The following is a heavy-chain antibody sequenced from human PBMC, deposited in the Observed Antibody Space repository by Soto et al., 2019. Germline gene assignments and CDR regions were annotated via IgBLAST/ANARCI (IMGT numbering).Heavy chain of an antibody. CDR1: CGSISSFY. V-gene: IGHV4-59*01. J-gene: IGHJ4*02. Sequence: SETLSLTCPFSCGSISSFYLSLIRQPPGKGLEWIGYIYYSGSTNYNPSLKSRVTISVDTSKNQFSLNLSSMTAADTAVYYCARMVRGVIPNYWGQGTLVTVSS. CDR2: IYYSGST. CDR3: ARMVRGVIPNY. D-gene: IGHD3-10*01.